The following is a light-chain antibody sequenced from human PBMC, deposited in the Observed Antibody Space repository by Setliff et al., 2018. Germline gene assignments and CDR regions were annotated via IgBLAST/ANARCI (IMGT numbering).Light chain of an antibody. CDR3: SSYGRNRSYVYVL. J-gene: IGLJ2*01. CDR2: EVT. CDR1: NSDIGTYNL. Sequence: QSVLTQPASVSGSPGQSITISCTGANSDIGTYNLVSWYRQYPGRAPNLMIYEVTRRPSGVSDRFSASKSGNTASLTISGLQAEDEADYYCSSYGRNRSYVYVLFGGGTKVTVL. V-gene: IGLV2-23*02.